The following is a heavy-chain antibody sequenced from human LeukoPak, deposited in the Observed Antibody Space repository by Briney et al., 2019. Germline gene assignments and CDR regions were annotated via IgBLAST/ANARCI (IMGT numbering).Heavy chain of an antibody. V-gene: IGHV1-69*13. CDR1: GGTFSSYA. CDR3: ARGEVEPLGGNWLVHWLDP. CDR2: IIPIFGTA. J-gene: IGHJ5*02. D-gene: IGHD6-19*01. Sequence: SVKVSCKASGGTFSSYAISWVRQAPGQGLEWMGGIIPIFGTANYAQKFQGRVTITADESTSTAYMELSSLRSEDTAVYYCARGEVEPLGGNWLVHWLDPWGQGTLVTVSS.